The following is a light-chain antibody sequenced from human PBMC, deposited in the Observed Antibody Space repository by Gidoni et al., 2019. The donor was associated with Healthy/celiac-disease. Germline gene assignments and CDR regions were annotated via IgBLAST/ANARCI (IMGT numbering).Light chain of an antibody. CDR2: AAS. Sequence: DIQLTQSPSFLSASVGDRVTITCRASQGISSYLAWYQQIPGKAPKLLIYAASTLQSGVPSRFSGSGSGTEFTLTISSLQPEDFATYYCQQLNSYRSFGQGTRLEIK. V-gene: IGKV1-9*01. CDR1: QGISSY. CDR3: QQLNSYRS. J-gene: IGKJ5*01.